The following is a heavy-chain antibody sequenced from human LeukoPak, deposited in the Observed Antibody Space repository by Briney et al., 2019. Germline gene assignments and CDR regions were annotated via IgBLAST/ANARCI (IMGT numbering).Heavy chain of an antibody. J-gene: IGHJ4*02. Sequence: SETLSLTCTVSGGSISNYYWNWIRQPPGKGLEWIGYIYYSGTTNYNPSLKSRVSMSVDTSKNQFSLKLSSVTAADTAVYYCAREKYGYPGYWGQGTLVTVSS. V-gene: IGHV4-59*12. D-gene: IGHD6-13*01. CDR3: AREKYGYPGY. CDR1: GGSISNYY. CDR2: IYYSGTT.